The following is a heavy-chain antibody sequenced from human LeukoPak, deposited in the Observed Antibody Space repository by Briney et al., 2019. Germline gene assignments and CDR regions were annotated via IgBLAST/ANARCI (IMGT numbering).Heavy chain of an antibody. CDR2: INHSGST. D-gene: IGHD2-2*01. J-gene: IGHJ4*02. Sequence: SETLSLTCAVYGGSFSGYYWSWIRQPPGKGLEWIGEINHSGSTNYNPSLKSRATISVDTSKNQFSLKLSSVTAADTAVYYCARADYCSSTSCPPHYFDYWGQGTLVTVSS. V-gene: IGHV4-34*01. CDR1: GGSFSGYY. CDR3: ARADYCSSTSCPPHYFDY.